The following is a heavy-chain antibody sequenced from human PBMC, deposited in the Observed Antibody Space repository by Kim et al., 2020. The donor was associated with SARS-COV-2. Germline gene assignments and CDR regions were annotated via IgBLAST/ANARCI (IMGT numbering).Heavy chain of an antibody. J-gene: IGHJ6*02. CDR1: GFTFRGYW. CDR3: ARDLRNIYDYYGMDV. D-gene: IGHD1-1*01. V-gene: IGHV3-7*01. Sequence: GGSLRLSCAASGFTFRGYWMTWVRQAPGKGLEWVANIHQDGSAKYYVDSVRGRFTVSRDNAKNSLYLQMNSLRAEDTAVYYCARDLRNIYDYYGMDVWGQGTTVTVSS. CDR2: IHQDGSAK.